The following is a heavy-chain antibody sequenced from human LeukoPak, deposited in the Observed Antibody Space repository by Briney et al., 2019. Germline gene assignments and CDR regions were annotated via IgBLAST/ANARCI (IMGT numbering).Heavy chain of an antibody. D-gene: IGHD3-22*01. CDR3: ARRGYYDSSGYWTYYYYYYMDV. V-gene: IGHV4-34*01. CDR2: INHSGST. J-gene: IGHJ6*03. Sequence: SETLSLTCAVYGGSFSGYYWSWIRQPPGKGLEWIGEINHSGSTYYNPSLKSRVTISVDTSKNQFSLKLSSVTAADTAVYYCARRGYYDSSGYWTYYYYYYMDVWGKGTTVTISS. CDR1: GGSFSGYY.